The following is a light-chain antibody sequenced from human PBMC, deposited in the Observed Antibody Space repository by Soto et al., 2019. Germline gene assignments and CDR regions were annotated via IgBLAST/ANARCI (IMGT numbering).Light chain of an antibody. V-gene: IGLV4-69*01. Sequence: QLVLTQSPSASDSLGASVKLTCTLSSGHSSYAIAWHQQQPEKGPRYLMKLNSDGSHSKGDGIPDRFSGSSSGAERYLTISSLQSEDEADYYCQTWGTGIVVFGGGTQLTVL. CDR1: SGHSSYA. J-gene: IGLJ2*01. CDR2: LNSDGSH. CDR3: QTWGTGIVV.